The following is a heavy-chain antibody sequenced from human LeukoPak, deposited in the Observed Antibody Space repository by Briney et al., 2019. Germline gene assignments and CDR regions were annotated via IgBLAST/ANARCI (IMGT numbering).Heavy chain of an antibody. D-gene: IGHD3-10*01. CDR1: GFTFSSYA. Sequence: GGSLRLSCAASGFTFSSYAMSWVRQAPGKGLEWVSAISGSGGSTYYADSVKGRFTISRDNSKNTLYLQMNSLRAEDTAVYYCATITMVRGQPSWGQGTLDTVSS. V-gene: IGHV3-23*01. CDR3: ATITMVRGQPS. CDR2: ISGSGGST. J-gene: IGHJ4*02.